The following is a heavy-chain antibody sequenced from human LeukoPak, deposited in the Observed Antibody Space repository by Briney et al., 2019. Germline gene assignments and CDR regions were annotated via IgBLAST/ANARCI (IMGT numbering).Heavy chain of an antibody. Sequence: GGSLRLSCASSGFTVSSNYMSWVRQAPGKGLEWVSVIYSGGSTYYADSVKGRITISRDNSKNTLYLQMNSLRAEDAAVYYCARTGSAVTYCYYGMGVWGQGATVTVSS. CDR2: IYSGGST. D-gene: IGHD1-14*01. V-gene: IGHV3-66*01. CDR1: GFTVSSNY. CDR3: ARTGSAVTYCYYGMGV. J-gene: IGHJ6*01.